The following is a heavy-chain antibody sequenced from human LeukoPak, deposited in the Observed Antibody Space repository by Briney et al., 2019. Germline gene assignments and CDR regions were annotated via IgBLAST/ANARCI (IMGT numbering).Heavy chain of an antibody. CDR2: IYYSGST. CDR1: GGSISSGGYY. D-gene: IGHD2-2*01. V-gene: IGHV4-31*03. CDR3: ARIVVVPADMRPSRAFDI. J-gene: IGHJ3*02. Sequence: SQTLSLTCTVSGGSISSGGYYWSWIRQHPGRGLEWIGYIYYSGSTYYNPSLRSRVTISVDTSKNQFSLKLSSVTAADTAVYYCARIVVVPADMRPSRAFDIWGQGTMVTVSS.